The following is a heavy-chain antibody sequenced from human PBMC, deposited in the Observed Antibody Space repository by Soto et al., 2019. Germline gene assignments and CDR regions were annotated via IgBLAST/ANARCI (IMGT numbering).Heavy chain of an antibody. V-gene: IGHV3-30*18. CDR3: AKDLYRTFDY. D-gene: IGHD1-1*01. Sequence: QVQLVESGGGVVQPGRSLRLSCAASGFTFSSYGMHWVRQAPGKGLEWVAVISYDGSNKYYADSVKGRFTISRDNSKNTLYLQMNCLRAEDTAVYYCAKDLYRTFDYWGQGTLVTVSS. J-gene: IGHJ4*02. CDR2: ISYDGSNK. CDR1: GFTFSSYG.